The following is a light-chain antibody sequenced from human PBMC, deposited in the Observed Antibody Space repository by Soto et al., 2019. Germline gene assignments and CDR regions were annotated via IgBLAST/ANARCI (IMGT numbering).Light chain of an antibody. CDR3: QQYYSYPHT. CDR1: QGISSY. J-gene: IGKJ2*01. Sequence: ALRMTQSPSSFSASTGDRVTITCRASQGISSYLAWYQQKPGKAPKLLIYAASTLQSGVPSRFSGSGSVTDFTLTISCLQSEDCATYYCQQYYSYPHTFGQGTKLEIK. CDR2: AAS. V-gene: IGKV1-8*01.